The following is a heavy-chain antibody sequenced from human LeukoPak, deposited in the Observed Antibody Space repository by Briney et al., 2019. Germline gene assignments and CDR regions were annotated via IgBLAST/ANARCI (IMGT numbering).Heavy chain of an antibody. CDR3: TTGRQIPSPYFDY. CDR1: GFTFSNAW. Sequence: GGSLRLSCAASGFTFSNAWMSWVRQAPGKGLEWVGRIKSKTDGGTTDYAAPVKGRFTISRDDSKNTLYLQMNSLKTEDTAVYYCTTGRQIPSPYFDYWGQGTLVTVSS. V-gene: IGHV3-15*01. J-gene: IGHJ4*02. CDR2: IKSKTDGGTT.